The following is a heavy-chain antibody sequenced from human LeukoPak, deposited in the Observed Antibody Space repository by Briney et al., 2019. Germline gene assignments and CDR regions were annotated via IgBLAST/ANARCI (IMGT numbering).Heavy chain of an antibody. CDR2: ITNRGDTV. CDR3: ARVPEQWLVRGFDY. Sequence: GGSLRLSCAASGFTFSDYYMTWVRQAPGKGLEWLSYITNRGDTVFYADSVKGRFTVSRDNAKRSLYLQIESLRDDDTAVYYCARVPEQWLVRGFDYWGQGTLVTVSS. D-gene: IGHD6-19*01. CDR1: GFTFSDYY. J-gene: IGHJ4*02. V-gene: IGHV3-11*01.